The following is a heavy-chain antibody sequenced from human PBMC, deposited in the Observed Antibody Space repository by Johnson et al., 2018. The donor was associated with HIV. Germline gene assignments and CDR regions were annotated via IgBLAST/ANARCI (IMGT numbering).Heavy chain of an antibody. CDR1: GFTFSSYA. CDR3: ARDMMGNSDDAFDI. J-gene: IGHJ3*02. CDR2: ISYDGSNK. Sequence: QMLLVESGGGLVQPGGSLRLSCAASGFTFSSYAMHWVRQAPGKGLEWVAVISYDGSNKYYADSVKGRFTISRDNSKNTLYLQMNSLRAEDTAVYYCARDMMGNSDDAFDIWGQGTMVIVSS. D-gene: IGHD3-16*01. V-gene: IGHV3-30*04.